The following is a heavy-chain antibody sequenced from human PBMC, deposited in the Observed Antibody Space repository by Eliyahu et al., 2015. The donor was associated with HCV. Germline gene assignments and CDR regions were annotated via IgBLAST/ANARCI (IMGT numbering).Heavy chain of an antibody. CDR3: ASSLGYCSGGSCYPTAFDI. Sequence: QVQLVQSGAEVKKPGASVKVSCKASGYTFTSYYMHWVRQAPGQGLEWMGIINPSGGSTSYAQKFQGRVTMTRDTSTSTVYMELSSLRSEDTAVYYCASSLGYCSGGSCYPTAFDIWGQGTMVTVSS. D-gene: IGHD2-15*01. J-gene: IGHJ3*02. CDR2: INPSGGST. CDR1: GYTFTSYY. V-gene: IGHV1-46*01.